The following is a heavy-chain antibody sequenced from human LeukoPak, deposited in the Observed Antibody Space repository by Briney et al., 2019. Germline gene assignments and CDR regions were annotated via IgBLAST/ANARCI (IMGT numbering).Heavy chain of an antibody. V-gene: IGHV4-61*01. J-gene: IGHJ4*02. D-gene: IGHD5-24*01. Sequence: PSETLSLTCSVSGGSVTSGSYYWSWIRQPPGKELEWIGYISYRGSTNYNPSLKSRVTISVDTSKNQFSLKLSSVTAADTAVYYCARVRDGYNPGFDYWGQGTLVTVSS. CDR1: GGSVTSGSYY. CDR2: ISYRGST. CDR3: ARVRDGYNPGFDY.